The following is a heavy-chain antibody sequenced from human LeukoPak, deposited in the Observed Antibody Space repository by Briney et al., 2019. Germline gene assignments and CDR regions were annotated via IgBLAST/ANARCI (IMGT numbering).Heavy chain of an antibody. CDR3: ARGRYCSADICSGGDAFDI. D-gene: IGHD2-15*01. J-gene: IGHJ3*02. CDR1: GGSINNYY. CDR2: IYTCGST. V-gene: IGHV4-4*07. Sequence: PSETLSLTCTVSGGSINNYYWSWIRQPAGKGLEWIGRIYTCGSTNYNPSLKSRVTMSVDTSKNQFSLKLSSATAADTAVYYCARGRYCSADICSGGDAFDIWGQGTMVSVSS.